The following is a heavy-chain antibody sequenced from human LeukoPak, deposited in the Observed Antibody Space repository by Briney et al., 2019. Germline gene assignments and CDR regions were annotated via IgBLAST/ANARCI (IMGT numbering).Heavy chain of an antibody. J-gene: IGHJ3*01. D-gene: IGHD6-13*01. CDR1: GFTFNSIS. CDR2: ISSSSRYI. V-gene: IGHV3-21*01. CDR3: TRVSGPTIGTAGILGTFDL. Sequence: GGSLRLSCAASGFTFNSISMNWVRQAPGKGLEWVSSISSSSRYIFYADSVKGRFTISRDNAKNSVYLQMNSLTSEDTSTYFRTRVSGPTIGTAGILGTFDLWGHGTVVSVFS.